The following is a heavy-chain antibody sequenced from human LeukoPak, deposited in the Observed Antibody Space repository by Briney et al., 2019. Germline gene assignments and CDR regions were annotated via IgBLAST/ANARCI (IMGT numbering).Heavy chain of an antibody. CDR2: ISGSGGST. Sequence: PGGSLRLSCAASGFTFSSYAMSWVRQAPGKGLEWVSAISGSGGSTYYADSVKGRFTISRDNSKNTLYLQMNNLRAEDTAVYYCARPISSGWYGEWEPDYWGQGTLVTVSS. V-gene: IGHV3-23*01. CDR1: GFTFSSYA. D-gene: IGHD6-19*01. CDR3: ARPISSGWYGEWEPDY. J-gene: IGHJ4*02.